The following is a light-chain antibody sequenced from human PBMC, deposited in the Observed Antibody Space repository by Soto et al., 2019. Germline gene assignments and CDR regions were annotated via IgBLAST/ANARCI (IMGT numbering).Light chain of an antibody. J-gene: IGKJ4*01. Sequence: EIVMTQSPATLSVSLGERATLSCRASQSVGNNLAWYQQQPGQAPRLLIHGASTRATGVPGRFSGSGSGTEFTLTIASLQSEDFAVYYCQQYHDWPPLTFGGGTKVEIK. CDR1: QSVGNN. CDR3: QQYHDWPPLT. V-gene: IGKV3-15*01. CDR2: GAS.